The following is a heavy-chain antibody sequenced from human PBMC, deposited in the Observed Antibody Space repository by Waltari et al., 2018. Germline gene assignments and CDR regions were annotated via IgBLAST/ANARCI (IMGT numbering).Heavy chain of an antibody. D-gene: IGHD3-16*01. J-gene: IGHJ4*02. CDR1: GFTFYHFW. CDR3: ARGGGDGQVHH. CDR2: IKQDGTEQ. Sequence: DVQLTASGGGLVQPGGSLRLSCQGSGFTFYHFWMTWVRQVPGKGLEGVSNIKQDGTEQYCVGSFKGRFTISRDNAKRSLYLQMNNLRVDDTAMYYCARGGGDGQVHHWGQGTLVTVSS. V-gene: IGHV3-7*03.